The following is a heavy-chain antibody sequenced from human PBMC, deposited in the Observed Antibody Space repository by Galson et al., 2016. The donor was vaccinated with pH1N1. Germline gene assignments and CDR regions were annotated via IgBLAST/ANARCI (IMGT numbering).Heavy chain of an antibody. D-gene: IGHD3-16*02. J-gene: IGHJ4*02. CDR1: GFTFSSYG. CDR2: IWYDGSNK. CDR3: ARAIGSRSAY. V-gene: IGHV3-33*01. Sequence: SLRLSCAASGFTFSSYGMHWVRQAPGKGLEWVAVIWYDGSNKYYADSVKGRFTISRDNSKNTLYLQMNSLRDEDTALYYCARAIGSRSAYWGQGTLVTVSS.